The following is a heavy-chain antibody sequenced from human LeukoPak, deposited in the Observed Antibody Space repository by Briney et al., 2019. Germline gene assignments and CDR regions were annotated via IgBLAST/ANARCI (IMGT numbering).Heavy chain of an antibody. CDR1: GGSISSYY. V-gene: IGHV4-59*08. CDR3: ARHNARYSYGAPFDY. J-gene: IGHJ4*02. CDR2: IYYSGST. Sequence: SETLSLTCTVSGGSISSYYWSWIRPPAGKGLDWIGYIYYSGSTNYNPSLKSRVTISVDTSKNQFSRKLSSVTAADTAVYYCARHNARYSYGAPFDYWGQGTLVTVSS. D-gene: IGHD5-18*01.